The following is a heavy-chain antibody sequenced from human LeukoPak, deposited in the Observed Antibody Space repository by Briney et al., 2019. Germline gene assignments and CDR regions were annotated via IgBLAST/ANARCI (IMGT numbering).Heavy chain of an antibody. V-gene: IGHV1-69*13. J-gene: IGHJ5*02. CDR2: IIPIFGTA. CDR3: VSSSSELINNWFDP. Sequence: SVKVSCKASGGTFSSYAISWVRQAPGQGLEWMGGIIPIFGTANYAQKFQGRVTITADESTSTAYMELSSLRSEDTAVYYCVSSSSELINNWFDPWGQGTLVTVSS. CDR1: GGTFSSYA. D-gene: IGHD1-26*01.